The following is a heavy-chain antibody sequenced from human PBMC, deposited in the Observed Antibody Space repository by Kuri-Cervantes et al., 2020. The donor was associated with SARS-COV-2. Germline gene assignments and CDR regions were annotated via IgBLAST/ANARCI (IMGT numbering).Heavy chain of an antibody. CDR2: MYYSGTT. CDR3: AKDLGSYYRSPFDY. J-gene: IGHJ4*02. Sequence: SETLSLTCTVSGGSISSYYWNWIRQPPGKELEWIGCMYYSGTTNYNPSLKSRVTISVDMSKNQFSLKVTSVTAADTALYYCAKDLGSYYRSPFDYWGQGNLVTVSS. D-gene: IGHD3-10*01. CDR1: GGSISSYY. V-gene: IGHV4-59*01.